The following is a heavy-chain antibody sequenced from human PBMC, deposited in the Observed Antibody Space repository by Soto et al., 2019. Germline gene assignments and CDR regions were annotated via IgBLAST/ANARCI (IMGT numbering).Heavy chain of an antibody. V-gene: IGHV6-1*01. CDR3: ARGGIAVAGRGSTFDY. CDR1: GDSVSSNSAA. J-gene: IGHJ4*02. D-gene: IGHD6-19*01. CDR2: TYYRSKWYN. Sequence: SQTRSLTCAISGDSVSSNSAAWNWIRQSPSRGLEWLGRTYYRSKWYNDYAVSVKSRITINPDTSKNQFSLQLNSVTPEDTAVYYCARGGIAVAGRGSTFDYWGQGTLVTVSS.